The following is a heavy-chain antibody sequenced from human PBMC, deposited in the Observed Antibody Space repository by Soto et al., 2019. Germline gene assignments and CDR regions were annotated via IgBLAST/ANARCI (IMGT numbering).Heavy chain of an antibody. V-gene: IGHV3-33*01. D-gene: IGHD2-15*01. CDR3: AREDVVVAAPSGYYYYRMDV. CDR2: IWYDGSNK. J-gene: IGHJ6*02. Sequence: QVQLVESGGGVVQPGRSLRLSCAASGFTFSSYGMHWVRQAPGKGLEWVAVIWYDGSNKYYADSVKGRFTISRDNSKNTLYLQMNSLRADDTAVYYCAREDVVVAAPSGYYYYRMDVWGQGTTVTVSS. CDR1: GFTFSSYG.